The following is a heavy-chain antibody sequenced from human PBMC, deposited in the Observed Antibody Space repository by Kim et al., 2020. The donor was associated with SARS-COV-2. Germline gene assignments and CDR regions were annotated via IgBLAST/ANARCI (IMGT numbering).Heavy chain of an antibody. D-gene: IGHD5-18*01. CDR2: IYYSGST. CDR1: GGSISSSSYY. V-gene: IGHV4-39*01. CDR3: ARHGDTAMVPLFDY. J-gene: IGHJ4*02. Sequence: SETLSLTCTVSGGSISSSSYYWGWIRQPPGKGLEWIGSIYYSGSTYYNPSLKSRVTISVDTSKNQFSLKLSSVTAADTAVYYCARHGDTAMVPLFDYWGQGTLVTVSS.